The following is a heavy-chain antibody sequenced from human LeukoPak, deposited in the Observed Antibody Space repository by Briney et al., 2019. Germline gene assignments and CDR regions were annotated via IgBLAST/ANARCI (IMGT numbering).Heavy chain of an antibody. J-gene: IGHJ4*01. CDR2: ISDSGGGS. Sequence: GGSLRLPCAASGFTFSRHDMNWVRQAPGKGLEWVSVISDSGGGSNYADSVKGRFTISRDNSKNTLYLQMDSLRVEDTAVYYCAKGVVGGRRDFYSYFDYWGQESWSSSPQ. CDR3: AKGVVGGRRDFYSYFDY. CDR1: GFTFSRHD. D-gene: IGHD3/OR15-3a*01. V-gene: IGHV3-23*01.